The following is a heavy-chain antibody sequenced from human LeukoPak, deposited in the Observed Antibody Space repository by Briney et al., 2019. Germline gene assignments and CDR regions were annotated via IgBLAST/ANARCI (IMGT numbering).Heavy chain of an antibody. D-gene: IGHD6-13*01. CDR1: GYTFTSYG. CDR2: ISAYNGNT. Sequence: ASVKVSCKASGYTFTSYGISWVRQAPGQGLEWMGWISAYNGNTNYAQKLQGRVTMTTDTSTSTAYMELRSLRSDDTAVYYCARDLHVGLAAAGTLYYFDYWGQGTLVTVSS. V-gene: IGHV1-18*01. CDR3: ARDLHVGLAAAGTLYYFDY. J-gene: IGHJ4*02.